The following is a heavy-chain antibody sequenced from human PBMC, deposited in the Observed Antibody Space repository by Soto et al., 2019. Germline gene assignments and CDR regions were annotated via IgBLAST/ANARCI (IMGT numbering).Heavy chain of an antibody. V-gene: IGHV1-8*01. CDR2: MNPNSGNT. Sequence: ASVKVSCKASGYTFTSYDINWVRQATGQGLEWMGWMNPNSGNTGYAQKFQGRVTMTRNTSISTAYMELSSLRSEDTAVYYCATVMGYCSGGSCSNWFDPWGQGTLVTVSS. CDR3: ATVMGYCSGGSCSNWFDP. D-gene: IGHD2-15*01. J-gene: IGHJ5*02. CDR1: GYTFTSYD.